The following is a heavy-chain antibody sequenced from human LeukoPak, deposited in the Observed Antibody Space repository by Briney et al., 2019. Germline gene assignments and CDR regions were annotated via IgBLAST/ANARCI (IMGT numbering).Heavy chain of an antibody. V-gene: IGHV4-59*08. D-gene: IGHD2-21*01. J-gene: IGHJ6*02. Sequence: SETLSLTCTVSGGSISSYYWSWIRQPPGKGLEWIGYIYYSGSTNYSPSLKSRVTISVDTSKNQFSLKLSSVTAADTAVYYCARHAAYIYYGMDVWGQGTTVTVSS. CDR1: GGSISSYY. CDR3: ARHAAYIYYGMDV. CDR2: IYYSGST.